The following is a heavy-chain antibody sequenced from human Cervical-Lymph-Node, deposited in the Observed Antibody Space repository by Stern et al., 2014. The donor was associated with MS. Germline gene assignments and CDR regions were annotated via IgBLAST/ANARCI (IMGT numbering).Heavy chain of an antibody. CDR3: ASAYSSSHYYFDY. D-gene: IGHD6-13*01. V-gene: IGHV3-33*01. J-gene: IGHJ4*02. CDR1: GFSFSRYA. Sequence: VQLVQSGGGVVQPGRSLRLSCAASGFSFSRYAMHWVRPAPGKGLEWVALILYDGSNPYYADSVTGRFTISRDNFKNTLYLQMNSLRAEDTAVYYCASAYSSSHYYFDYWGQGTLVTVSS. CDR2: ILYDGSNP.